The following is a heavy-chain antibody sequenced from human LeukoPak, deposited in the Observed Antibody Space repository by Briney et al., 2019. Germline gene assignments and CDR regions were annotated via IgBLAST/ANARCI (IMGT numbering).Heavy chain of an antibody. J-gene: IGHJ4*02. CDR2: IIPIFGTA. CDR3: ARDREGFDY. V-gene: IGHV1-69*05. Sequence: SVKVSCKASGGTFSSYAISWVRQAPGQGLEWMGGIIPIFGTANYAQKFQGRVTVTRDTSTSTVHTELSGLRSEDTAVYYCARDREGFDYWGQGTLVTVSS. CDR1: GGTFSSYA.